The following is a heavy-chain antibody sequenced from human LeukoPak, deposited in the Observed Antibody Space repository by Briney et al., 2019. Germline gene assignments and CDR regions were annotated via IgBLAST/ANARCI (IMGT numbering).Heavy chain of an antibody. J-gene: IGHJ4*02. CDR2: IYYSGST. Sequence: SETLSLTCTVSGGSISSSSWHWGWIRQPPGKGLEWIGSIYYSGSTYYSSSLESRVTVSVDTSNNQFSLKLTSVTAADTAVYYCARTFDYWGQGILVTVSS. CDR1: GGSISSSSWH. V-gene: IGHV4-39*01. CDR3: ARTFDY.